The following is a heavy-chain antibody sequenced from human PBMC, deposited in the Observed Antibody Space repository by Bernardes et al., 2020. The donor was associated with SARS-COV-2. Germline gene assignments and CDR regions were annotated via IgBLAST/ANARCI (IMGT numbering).Heavy chain of an antibody. D-gene: IGHD2-15*01. CDR1: GFTFRHFW. J-gene: IGHJ4*02. V-gene: IGHV3-74*01. CDR3: ARDLAGGSGS. CDR2: INEVGTIT. Sequence: GGCRSRTRAGSGFTFRHFWMHWVRPVPGKGLVWVSRINEVGTITNYADSVKGRFTVSRDNAKNTLFLHMNSLRAEDTALYYCARDLAGGSGSWGQGTLVTVSS.